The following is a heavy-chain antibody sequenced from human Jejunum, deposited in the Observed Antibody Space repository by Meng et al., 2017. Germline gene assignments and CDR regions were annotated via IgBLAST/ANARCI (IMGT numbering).Heavy chain of an antibody. CDR1: GVTFRSYE. CDR3: AREIYYDSESSSFDY. CDR2: TSGSGTTI. D-gene: IGHD3-10*01. Sequence: GGSLRLSCEVSGVTFRSYEMNWVRQAPGKGLEWIAHTSGSGTTIYYADSVRGRFTISRDNTKNSLYLHMNTLRAEDTAIYYCAREIYYDSESSSFDYWGQGILVTVSS. V-gene: IGHV3-48*03. J-gene: IGHJ4*01.